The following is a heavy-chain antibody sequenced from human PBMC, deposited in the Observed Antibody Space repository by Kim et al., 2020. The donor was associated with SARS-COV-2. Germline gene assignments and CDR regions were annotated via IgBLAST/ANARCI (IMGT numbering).Heavy chain of an antibody. Sequence: GGSLRLSCAASGFSFRTYWMHWVRQVPGKGLVWVSRINGDGNLAAYADSVKGRFTISRDNAKNTLYLQMDTLRGDDTAIYYCVGGMGDFWGQGTLVTVSS. J-gene: IGHJ4*02. CDR1: GFSFRTYW. D-gene: IGHD3-3*01. CDR2: INGDGNLA. CDR3: VGGMGDF. V-gene: IGHV3-74*01.